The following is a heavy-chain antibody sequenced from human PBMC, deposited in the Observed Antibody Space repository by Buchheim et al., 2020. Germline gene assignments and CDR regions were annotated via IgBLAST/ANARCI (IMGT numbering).Heavy chain of an antibody. CDR1: GYTFTSNY. Sequence: QVQLVQSGAEVKKPGASVKVSCKASGYTFTSNYMHWVRQDPGQGLEWMGISNPSGGSTSYAQKIQGRVTMTRDKSTRTVYMELSSLRSEDTAVYYCARSAVVVVAATPLSWFDPWGQGTL. V-gene: IGHV1-46*01. J-gene: IGHJ5*02. CDR2: SNPSGGST. D-gene: IGHD2-15*01. CDR3: ARSAVVVVAATPLSWFDP.